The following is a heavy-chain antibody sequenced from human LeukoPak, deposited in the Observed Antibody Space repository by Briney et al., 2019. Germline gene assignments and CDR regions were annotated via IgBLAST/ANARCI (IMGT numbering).Heavy chain of an antibody. CDR3: ARVGVDSSGYYYVNAFDI. D-gene: IGHD3-22*01. Sequence: SETLSLTCAVYGGSFSGYYWSWIRQPPGKGLEWIGEINHSGSTNYNPSLKSRVTISVDTSKNQFSLKLSSVTAADTAVYYCARVGVDSSGYYYVNAFDIWGQGTMVTVSS. J-gene: IGHJ3*02. V-gene: IGHV4-34*01. CDR1: GGSFSGYY. CDR2: INHSGST.